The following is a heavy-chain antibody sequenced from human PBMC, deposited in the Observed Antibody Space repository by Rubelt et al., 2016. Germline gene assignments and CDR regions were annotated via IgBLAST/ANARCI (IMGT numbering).Heavy chain of an antibody. CDR2: ISAYNGNT. J-gene: IGHJ4*02. D-gene: IGHD6-13*01. CDR3: ARVISGVEYSSSWHFDY. Sequence: QVQLVQSGAEVKKPGASVKVSCKASGYTFTSYGISWVRQAPGQGLEWMGWISAYNGNTNYAQKLQGRVTSTTDTSTSTAYMELRSLRSDDTAVYYCARVISGVEYSSSWHFDYWGQGTLVTVSS. V-gene: IGHV1-18*01. CDR1: GYTFTSYG.